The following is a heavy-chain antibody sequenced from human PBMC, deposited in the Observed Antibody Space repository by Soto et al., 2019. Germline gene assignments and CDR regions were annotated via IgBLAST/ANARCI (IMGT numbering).Heavy chain of an antibody. J-gene: IGHJ6*02. Sequence: QVQLVQSGGEVKKPGASVKVSCKASGYTFTTSGVSWVRQAPGQGLEWMGWVSGYNGNTKYEVKFNDRVTMTTDTSTSTAYLELRSLTTDDTAVYYCARAGELPYYYYGMDVWGQGTTVIVSS. V-gene: IGHV1-18*01. CDR1: GYTFTTSG. CDR2: VSGYNGNT. CDR3: ARAGELPYYYYGMDV. D-gene: IGHD1-7*01.